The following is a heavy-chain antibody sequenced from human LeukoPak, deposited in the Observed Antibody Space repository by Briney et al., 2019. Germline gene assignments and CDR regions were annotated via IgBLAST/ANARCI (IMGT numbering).Heavy chain of an antibody. CDR3: ARGDRRPRYSSDFDH. J-gene: IGHJ4*02. V-gene: IGHV1-18*01. CDR2: ISAYNGNT. Sequence: ASVKVSCKASGYTFTSYGISWVRQAPGQGLEWMGWISAYNGNTNYAQKLQGRVTMTTDTSTSTAYMELRSLRSDDTAVYYCARGDRRPRYSSDFDHWGQGTLVTVSS. CDR1: GYTFTSYG. D-gene: IGHD6-19*01.